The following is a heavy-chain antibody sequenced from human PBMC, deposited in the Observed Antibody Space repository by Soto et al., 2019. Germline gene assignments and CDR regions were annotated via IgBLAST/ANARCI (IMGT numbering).Heavy chain of an antibody. D-gene: IGHD3-16*01. CDR1: GYTFTSYG. CDR3: ARDWFGIDY. Sequence: QVQLVQSGAEVKKPGASVKVSCKASGYTFTSYGISWVRQAPGQGLEWMGWINPYNGNTNYAQKLEGRVTMTTDTSTNPPYMELRSLRSGATAVYYCARDWFGIDYWGQGTRVTVSS. V-gene: IGHV1-18*01. CDR2: INPYNGNT. J-gene: IGHJ4*02.